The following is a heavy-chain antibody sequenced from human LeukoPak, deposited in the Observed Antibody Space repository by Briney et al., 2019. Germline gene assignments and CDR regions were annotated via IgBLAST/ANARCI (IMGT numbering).Heavy chain of an antibody. CDR2: IYYSGST. CDR3: ARRDTAMDLDY. J-gene: IGHJ4*02. CDR1: CGSISSCY. D-gene: IGHD5-18*01. Sequence: KSSSTLSLTCTFSCGSISSCYWSWIRQPPGKVLEWIGYIYYSGSTNYNPSLKSRVTISVDTSKNQFSLKLSSVTAADTAVYYCARRDTAMDLDYWGQGTLVTVSS. V-gene: IGHV4-59*08.